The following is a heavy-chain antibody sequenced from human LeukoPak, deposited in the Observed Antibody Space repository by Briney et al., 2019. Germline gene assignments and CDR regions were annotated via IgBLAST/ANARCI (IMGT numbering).Heavy chain of an antibody. CDR3: ARDLVVARPYI. Sequence: PSETLSLTCTVSGGSISSYYWGWIRQPPGKGLEWIGSIYYSGSTYYNPSLKSRVTISVDTSKNQFSLKLSSVTAADTAVYYCARDLVVARPYIWGPGTMVTVSS. CDR1: GGSISSYY. J-gene: IGHJ3*02. D-gene: IGHD3-22*01. CDR2: IYYSGST. V-gene: IGHV4-39*07.